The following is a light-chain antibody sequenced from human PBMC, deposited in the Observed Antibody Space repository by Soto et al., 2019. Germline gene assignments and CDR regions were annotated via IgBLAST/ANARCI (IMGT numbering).Light chain of an antibody. CDR1: HTIMTY. V-gene: IGKV1-39*01. J-gene: IGKJ1*01. Sequence: DIQMTQSPSSLSASVGDEVTITCRASHTIMTYLNWYQLKSGKPPRLLIYAASSLQSGVPSRFSGSGSGTDFTLTINSLQPEDCATYSCQQSYNSPQTFGQGTKVDIK. CDR3: QQSYNSPQT. CDR2: AAS.